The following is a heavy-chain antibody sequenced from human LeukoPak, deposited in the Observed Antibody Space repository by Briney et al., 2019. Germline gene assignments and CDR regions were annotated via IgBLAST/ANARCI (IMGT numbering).Heavy chain of an antibody. D-gene: IGHD3-22*01. CDR1: GFTFSDYY. CDR3: ARVLVAMIAEYYFDY. J-gene: IGHJ4*02. Sequence: GGSLRLSCAASGFTFSDYYMSWIRQAPGKGLEWVSYIGSSGSTIYYADSVKGRFTISRDNAKNSLYLQMNSLRAEDTAVYYCARVLVAMIAEYYFDYWGQGTLVTVSS. V-gene: IGHV3-11*01. CDR2: IGSSGSTI.